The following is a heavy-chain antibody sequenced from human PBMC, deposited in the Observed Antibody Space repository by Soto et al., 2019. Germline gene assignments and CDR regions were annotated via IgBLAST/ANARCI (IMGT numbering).Heavy chain of an antibody. J-gene: IGHJ6*02. CDR3: ARDVPLNYYDGTFSYYAMDV. CDR1: GGTFSSHA. D-gene: IGHD3-16*01. V-gene: IGHV1-69*01. CDR2: IIPFFKAA. Sequence: QVQLVQSGAEVKKPGSSVKVSCKASGGTFSSHAISWVRQAPGQGLEWMGGIIPFFKAANYAQKFQGRVTITADDSTRTAYMDLYSLRSEDTAVYYCARDVPLNYYDGTFSYYAMDVWGQGTTVTVSS.